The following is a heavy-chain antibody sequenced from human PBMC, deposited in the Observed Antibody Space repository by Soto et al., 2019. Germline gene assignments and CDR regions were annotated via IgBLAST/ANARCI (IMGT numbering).Heavy chain of an antibody. Sequence: SETLSLTCTVSGGSISSGGYYWSWIRQHPGKGLEWIGYIYYSGSTYYNPSLKSRVTISVDTSKNQFSLKLSSVTAAGTSVYYCARASAGGATTSDFQHWGQGTLVTVSS. CDR3: ARASAGGATTSDFQH. J-gene: IGHJ1*01. CDR1: GGSISSGGYY. V-gene: IGHV4-31*03. CDR2: IYYSGST. D-gene: IGHD1-26*01.